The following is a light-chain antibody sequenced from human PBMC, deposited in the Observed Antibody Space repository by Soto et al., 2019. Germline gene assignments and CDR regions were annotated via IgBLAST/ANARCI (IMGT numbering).Light chain of an antibody. V-gene: IGKV3-11*01. CDR1: QTVDNY. CDR2: DAS. J-gene: IGKJ5*01. Sequence: EIVLTQSPATLSLSPGERATLSCRASQTVDNYLAWYQQKPGQAPRLLIYDASNRATGIPARFRGSGSETDFTLPISSLEPEDFAVYYCQQRRSWPITFGQGTRLEIK. CDR3: QQRRSWPIT.